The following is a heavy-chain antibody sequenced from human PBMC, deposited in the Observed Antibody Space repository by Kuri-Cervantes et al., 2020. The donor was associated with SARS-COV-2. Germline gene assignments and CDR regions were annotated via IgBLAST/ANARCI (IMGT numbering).Heavy chain of an antibody. J-gene: IGHJ4*03. CDR3: ARSPVWEGYFDF. D-gene: IGHD1-26*01. Sequence: GGSLRLSCAASGFTVSSNYMTWVRQAPGKGLEWVSVIYSGGSTYYADSVKGRFTISRDNSKNTLYLQMNSLRAEDTAVYYCARSPVWEGYFDFRSQGTLVTVSS. CDR1: GFTVSSNY. CDR2: IYSGGST. V-gene: IGHV3-53*01.